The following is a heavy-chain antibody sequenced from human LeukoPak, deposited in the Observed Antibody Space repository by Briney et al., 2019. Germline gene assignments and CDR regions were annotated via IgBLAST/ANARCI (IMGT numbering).Heavy chain of an antibody. V-gene: IGHV3-23*01. D-gene: IGHD3-3*01. CDR1: GFNFSNYA. CDR2: IRASSGRT. CDR3: ARDSDFYDSLTFYGMDV. Sequence: GGPLRLSCAASGFNFSNYAMSWVRQAPGKGLEWVSDIRASSGRTYYADSVKGRFTISRDNSKNTLYLQMNSLRADDTALYYCARDSDFYDSLTFYGMDVWGQGTTVIVSS. J-gene: IGHJ6*02.